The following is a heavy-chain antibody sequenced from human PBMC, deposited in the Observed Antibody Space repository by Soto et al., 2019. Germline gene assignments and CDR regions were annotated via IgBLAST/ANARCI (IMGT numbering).Heavy chain of an antibody. CDR1: GFTFSSYW. D-gene: IGHD6-19*01. Sequence: VQLVESGGGLVQPGGSLRLSCAASGFTFSSYWMHWFRQAPGKGLVWVSRINSDGSSTSNAGSVKGRYTISRDNAKNTLYLQMNSLRAEDTAVYYCAVAVAGPTAIGYWGQGTLVTVSS. CDR2: INSDGSST. V-gene: IGHV3-74*01. J-gene: IGHJ4*02. CDR3: AVAVAGPTAIGY.